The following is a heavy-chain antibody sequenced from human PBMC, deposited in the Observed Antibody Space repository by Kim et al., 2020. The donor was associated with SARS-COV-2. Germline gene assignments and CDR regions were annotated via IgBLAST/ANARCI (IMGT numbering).Heavy chain of an antibody. J-gene: IGHJ4*02. CDR2: ISAYNGNT. Sequence: ASVKVSCKASGYTFTSYGISWVRQAPGQGLEWMGWISAYNGNTNYAQKLQGRVTMTTDTSTSTAYMELRSLRSDDTAVYYCARDDIVVVPAAPFDYWGQGTLLTVSS. V-gene: IGHV1-18*01. CDR3: ARDDIVVVPAAPFDY. CDR1: GYTFTSYG. D-gene: IGHD2-2*01.